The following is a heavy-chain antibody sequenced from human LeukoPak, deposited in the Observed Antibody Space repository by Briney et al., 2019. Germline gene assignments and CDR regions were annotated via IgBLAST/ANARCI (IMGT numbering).Heavy chain of an antibody. J-gene: IGHJ4*02. CDR3: ASLTYYDFWSGYSVGERGSH. Sequence: QPGRSLRLSCAASGFTFSSYSMNWVRQAPGKGLEWVSYISSSSSTIYYADSVKGRFTISRDNAKNSLYLQMNSLRAEDTAVYYCASLTYYDFWSGYSVGERGSHWGQGTLVTVSS. V-gene: IGHV3-48*01. D-gene: IGHD3-3*01. CDR2: ISSSSSTI. CDR1: GFTFSSYS.